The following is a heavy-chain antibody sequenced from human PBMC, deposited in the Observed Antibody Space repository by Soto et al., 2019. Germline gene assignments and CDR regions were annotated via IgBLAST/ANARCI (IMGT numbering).Heavy chain of an antibody. J-gene: IGHJ6*02. CDR1: GDSISSSKW. CDR2: IDHNGIS. CDR3: ARMNRDYFYYGMDV. V-gene: IGHV4-4*02. Sequence: SETLSLTCTVSGDSISSSKWWTWVRQIPGKGLEWIGKIDHNGISNYNPSLGSRVTILKDNSKNEVSLKLSSVTAADSAVYYCARMNRDYFYYGMDVWGQGATVTVSS.